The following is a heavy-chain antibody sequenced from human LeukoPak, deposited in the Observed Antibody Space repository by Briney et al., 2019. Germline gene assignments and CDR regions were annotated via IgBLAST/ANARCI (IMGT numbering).Heavy chain of an antibody. CDR3: ARSRTTVTKDALDY. V-gene: IGHV3-21*06. J-gene: IGHJ4*02. Sequence: PGGSLRPSCSASGFIFSSYSMNWVRQAPGKGLEWVSSISSYSNYVYYADSLKGRFTISRDNAKNSLYLQMNSLRAEDTAVYYCARSRTTVTKDALDYWGQGTLVTVSS. CDR1: GFIFSSYS. D-gene: IGHD4-17*01. CDR2: ISSYSNYV.